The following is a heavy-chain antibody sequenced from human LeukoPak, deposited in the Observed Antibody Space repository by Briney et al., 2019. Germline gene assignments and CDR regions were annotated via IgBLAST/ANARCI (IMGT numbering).Heavy chain of an antibody. J-gene: IGHJ5*02. D-gene: IGHD1-26*01. CDR3: ARARSGSYPDL. CDR2: TYYRSMWYY. CDR1: GDSVSSNSAA. Sequence: SQTLSLTCAISGDSVSSNSAAWTWIRQSPSRGLEWLGRTYYRSMWYYEYAESVKSRITINPGTSKNQFSLQLNSVTPEDTAVYYCARARSGSYPDLWGQGTLVTVSS. V-gene: IGHV6-1*01.